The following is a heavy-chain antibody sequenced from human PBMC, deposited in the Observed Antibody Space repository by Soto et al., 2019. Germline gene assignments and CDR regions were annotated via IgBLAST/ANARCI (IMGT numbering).Heavy chain of an antibody. J-gene: IGHJ6*03. CDR3: AKSKSSLYYMDV. Sequence: EVQVLESGGGLVQPGGALRLSCVGSGFIFSNYAMAWVRQAPGKGLEWVSGFGGSGGTYYADSVNGRYTNSRDNTKNTLYLQINSLRGEDTAVYYCAKSKSSLYYMDVWGKGTAVTVSS. CDR1: GFIFSNYA. V-gene: IGHV3-23*01. CDR2: FGGSGGT.